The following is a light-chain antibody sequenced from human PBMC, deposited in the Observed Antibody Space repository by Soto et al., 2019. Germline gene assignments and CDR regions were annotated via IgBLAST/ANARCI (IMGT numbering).Light chain of an antibody. Sequence: QSVLTQPASVSGSPGQSITISCIGSSSDVGSSNFVSWYQQHPGKAPQFMIYEVNKRPPGISNRFSGSKSGNTASLTISGLQPEDEADYYCCSYAGTASFVFGGGNKLTVL. CDR1: SSDVGSSNF. CDR2: EVN. CDR3: CSYAGTASFV. V-gene: IGLV2-23*02. J-gene: IGLJ2*01.